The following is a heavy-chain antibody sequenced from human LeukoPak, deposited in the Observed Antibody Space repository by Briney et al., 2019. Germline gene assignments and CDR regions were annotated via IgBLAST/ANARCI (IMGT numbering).Heavy chain of an antibody. Sequence: GGSLRLSCVASGFPFSSYWMTWVRQAPGKGLEWVANIKQDGSKKSYVDAVKGRFTISRDNAKNSLYLQMNSLRAEDTAIYYCTRVGYIDEGIDYWGQGTLVTVSS. J-gene: IGHJ4*02. CDR1: GFPFSSYW. CDR2: IKQDGSKK. D-gene: IGHD5-24*01. V-gene: IGHV3-7*04. CDR3: TRVGYIDEGIDY.